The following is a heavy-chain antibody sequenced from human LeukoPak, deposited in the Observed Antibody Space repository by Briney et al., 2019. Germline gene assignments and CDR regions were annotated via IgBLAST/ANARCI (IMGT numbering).Heavy chain of an antibody. CDR3: ARASYHFHTWFDP. D-gene: IGHD2/OR15-2a*01. CDR2: VHYSGPA. CDR1: GGSIRNSDYY. V-gene: IGHV4-39*02. Sequence: SETLSLTCTVSGGSIRNSDYYWDWVRQPPGRGLEWIASVHYSGPAYYNPSLKSRVTISMDTSMNQFSLKLRSVTAADTAVYFCARASYHFHTWFDPWGQGTLVTVSS. J-gene: IGHJ5*02.